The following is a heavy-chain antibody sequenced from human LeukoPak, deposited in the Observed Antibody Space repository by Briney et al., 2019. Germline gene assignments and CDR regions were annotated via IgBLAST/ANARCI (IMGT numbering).Heavy chain of an antibody. V-gene: IGHV4-31*03. CDR1: GGSISSGGYY. D-gene: IGHD2-2*01. J-gene: IGHJ3*02. Sequence: SQTLSLICTVSGGSISSGGYYWSWIRQHPGKGLEWIGYIYYSGSTYYNPSLKSRVTISVDTSKNQFSLKLSSVTAADTAVYYCARVWRGVVVPAPMLSAFDIWGQGTMVTVSS. CDR2: IYYSGST. CDR3: ARVWRGVVVPAPMLSAFDI.